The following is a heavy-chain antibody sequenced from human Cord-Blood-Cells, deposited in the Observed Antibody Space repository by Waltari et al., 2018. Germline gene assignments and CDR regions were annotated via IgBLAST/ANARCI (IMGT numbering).Heavy chain of an antibody. D-gene: IGHD3-10*01. CDR2: ISSSSSCI. V-gene: IGHV3-21*01. Sequence: EVQLVESGGVLVKPGGSLRLSCAASGFTFSSYSMNWVRQAPWKGVEWVSSISSSSSCIYYAYSVKGRFTISRDNAKNSLYLQMNSLRAEDTAVYYCVAMYYYGSALDYWGQGTLVTVSS. CDR3: VAMYYYGSALDY. CDR1: GFTFSSYS. J-gene: IGHJ4*02.